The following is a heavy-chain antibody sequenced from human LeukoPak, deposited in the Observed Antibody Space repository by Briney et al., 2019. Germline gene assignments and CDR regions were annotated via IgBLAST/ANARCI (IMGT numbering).Heavy chain of an antibody. CDR1: GFTFSSSW. Sequence: GGSLRLSCAASGFTFSSSWMSWVRQAPGKGLEWVANIKEDGSEKCYVDSVKGRFGISRDNAKNSLYLQMNSLRVEDTAVYYCARGRLTMTWGQGTLVTVSS. V-gene: IGHV3-7*01. D-gene: IGHD3-22*01. CDR3: ARGRLTMT. CDR2: IKEDGSEK. J-gene: IGHJ5*02.